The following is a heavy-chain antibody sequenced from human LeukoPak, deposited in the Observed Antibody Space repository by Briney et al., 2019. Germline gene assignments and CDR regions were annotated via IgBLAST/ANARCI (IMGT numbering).Heavy chain of an antibody. V-gene: IGHV3-30*18. D-gene: IGHD3-10*01. CDR2: ISYDGSNK. J-gene: IGHJ4*02. Sequence: GGSLRLSCVASGFTFSSSWMTWVRQAPGKGLEWVAFISYDGSNKYYADSVKGRFTISRDNSKNTLYLQMNSLRAEDTAIYYCAKGHWDGSGSYNDYWGQGTLVTVSS. CDR1: GFTFSSSW. CDR3: AKGHWDGSGSYNDY.